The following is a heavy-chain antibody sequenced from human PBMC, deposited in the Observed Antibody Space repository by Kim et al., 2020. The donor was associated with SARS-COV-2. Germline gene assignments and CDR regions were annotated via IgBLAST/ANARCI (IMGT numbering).Heavy chain of an antibody. Sequence: GITYYNPSLKSRVTISIDTSKNQFSLKLRSVTAADTAVYYCARDKTSYFDYWGQGTLVTVSS. V-gene: IGHV4-39*07. CDR3: ARDKTSYFDY. CDR2: GIT. J-gene: IGHJ4*02.